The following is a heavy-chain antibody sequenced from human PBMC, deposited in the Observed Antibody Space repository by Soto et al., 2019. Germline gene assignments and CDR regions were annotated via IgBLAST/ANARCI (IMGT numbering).Heavy chain of an antibody. CDR2: INRSGGSA. J-gene: IGHJ4*02. CDR1: GFTFSSYA. CDR3: AKNYYFDC. D-gene: IGHD3-10*01. V-gene: IGHV3-23*01. Sequence: GSLRLSCEASGFTFSSYAMSWVRQAPGKGLEWVSSINRSGGSANYADSVKGRFTISRDDSKSILSLQMNSLRAEDTAIYYCAKNYYFDCWGQGTLVTVSS.